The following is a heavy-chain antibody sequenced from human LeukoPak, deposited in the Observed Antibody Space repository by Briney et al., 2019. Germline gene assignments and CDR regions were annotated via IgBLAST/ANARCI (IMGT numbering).Heavy chain of an antibody. CDR2: INPSGGST. J-gene: IGHJ4*02. Sequence: ASVKVSCKASGYTFTSYYMHWVRQAPGQGLEWMGIINPSGGSTSYAQKFQGRVTMTRDTSTSTVYMELSSLRSEDTAVYYCAREWAAGIAVAGTSARVGMDVWGQGTLVTVSS. CDR3: AREWAAGIAVAGTSARVGMDV. D-gene: IGHD6-19*01. CDR1: GYTFTSYY. V-gene: IGHV1-46*01.